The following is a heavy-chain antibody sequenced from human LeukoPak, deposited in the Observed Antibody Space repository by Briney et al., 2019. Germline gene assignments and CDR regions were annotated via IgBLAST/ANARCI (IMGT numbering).Heavy chain of an antibody. CDR3: ARESETSGWYDY. CDR1: GFTVSRKS. V-gene: IGHV3-43*02. Sequence: PGGSLRLSCAGSGFTVSRKSMSWVRQAPGKGLEWVSLISGDGGSTFYADSVRGRFTISRDNTRKSLSLQMSSLRSEDTALYYCARESETSGWYDYWGQGTLVTVSS. D-gene: IGHD6-19*01. CDR2: ISGDGGST. J-gene: IGHJ4*02.